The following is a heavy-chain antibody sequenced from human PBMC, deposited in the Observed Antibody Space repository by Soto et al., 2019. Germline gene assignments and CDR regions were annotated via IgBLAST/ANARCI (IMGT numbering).Heavy chain of an antibody. J-gene: IGHJ6*02. Sequence: QVQLVQSGAEVKKPGSSVKVSCKASGGTFSTDSISWVRQAPGQGLEWMGGIIPMFGTANNAQKFQGRVTITAAESTSTAYMALSSPRSEDTAVYFCARAIDGYYGMDVWGQGTRVTVPS. CDR3: ARAIDGYYGMDV. V-gene: IGHV1-69*12. CDR1: GGTFSTDS. CDR2: IIPMFGTA.